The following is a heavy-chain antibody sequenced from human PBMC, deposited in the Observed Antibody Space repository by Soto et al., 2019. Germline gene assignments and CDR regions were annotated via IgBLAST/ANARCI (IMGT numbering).Heavy chain of an antibody. CDR2: IHHSGSI. Sequence: SETLSLTSTVSGGFFSREYYHWTWIRQSPERGLEWIGYIHHSGSILYNPSLKSRVTISVDTSKNQFSLHLSSVTAADTAVYFCAREDDGGDTLDVWGQGTTVTVSS. V-gene: IGHV4-30-4*08. CDR3: AREDDGGDTLDV. D-gene: IGHD2-21*02. CDR1: GGFFSREYYH. J-gene: IGHJ6*02.